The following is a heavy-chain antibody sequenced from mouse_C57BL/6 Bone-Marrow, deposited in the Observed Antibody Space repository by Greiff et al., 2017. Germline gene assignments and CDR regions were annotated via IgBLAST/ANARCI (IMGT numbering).Heavy chain of an antibody. V-gene: IGHV1-9*01. D-gene: IGHD1-1*01. CDR1: GYTFTGYW. CDR3: ARDLPSSSTDWYFDV. Sequence: QVQLQQSGAELMKPGASVKLSCKATGYTFTGYWIEWVKQRPGHGLEWIGEILPGSGSTNYNEKFKGKATFTADTSSNTAYMQRSSLTTEDSAIYYCARDLPSSSTDWYFDVWGTGTTVTVSS. CDR2: ILPGSGST. J-gene: IGHJ1*03.